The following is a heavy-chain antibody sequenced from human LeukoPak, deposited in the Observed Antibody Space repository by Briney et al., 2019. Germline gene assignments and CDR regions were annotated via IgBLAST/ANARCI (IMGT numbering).Heavy chain of an antibody. J-gene: IGHJ4*02. CDR2: ITGSGGGT. Sequence: GGSLRLSCAASGFTFNNYGMSWVRQAPGKGLEWVSTITGSGGGTFYADSVKGRLAISRDNSRNMLYLQMNSLRAEDTAVYYCARRGMTTTWLYYFDYWGQGTLVTVSS. CDR1: GFTFNNYG. CDR3: ARRGMTTTWLYYFDY. D-gene: IGHD2/OR15-2a*01. V-gene: IGHV3-23*01.